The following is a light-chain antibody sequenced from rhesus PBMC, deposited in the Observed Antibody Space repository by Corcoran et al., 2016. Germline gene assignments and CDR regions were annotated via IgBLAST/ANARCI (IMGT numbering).Light chain of an antibody. V-gene: IGKV1-37*01. CDR3: PQYNTDPFT. J-gene: IGKJ3*01. CDR1: QGIRSY. CDR2: YAS. Sequence: DIQMTQSPSFLSTSVGDRVTITCRASQGIRSYLAWYQQKPGKAPKPLIYYASNLESGVPSRFSGSGSGTEFTLTINNLQPAEFAVYYCPQYNTDPFTFGPGTKLDIK.